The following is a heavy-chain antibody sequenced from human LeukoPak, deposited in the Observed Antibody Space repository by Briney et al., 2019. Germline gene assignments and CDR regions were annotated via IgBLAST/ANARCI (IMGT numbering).Heavy chain of an antibody. Sequence: SETLSLTXAVYGGSFSGYYWSWIRQPPGKGLEWIGSIYYSGSTYYNPSLKSRVTISVDTSKNQFSLKLSSVTAADTAVYYCARGNYGDYDNYFDYWGQGTLVTVSS. D-gene: IGHD4-17*01. CDR2: IYYSGST. J-gene: IGHJ4*02. CDR1: GGSFSGYY. V-gene: IGHV4-34*01. CDR3: ARGNYGDYDNYFDY.